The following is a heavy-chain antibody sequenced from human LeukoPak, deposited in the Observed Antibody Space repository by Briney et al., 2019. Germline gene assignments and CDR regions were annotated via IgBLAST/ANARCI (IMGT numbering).Heavy chain of an antibody. V-gene: IGHV4-34*01. J-gene: IGHJ4*02. CDR3: AREGRDWSGGFDY. D-gene: IGHD3/OR15-3a*01. CDR1: GGSFSGYY. CDR2: INHSGST. Sequence: SETLSLTCAVYGGSFSGYYWSWIRQPPGKGLEWIGEINHSGSTNYNPSLKSRVTISVDTSKNQFSLKLSSVTAADTAVYYCAREGRDWSGGFDYWGQGTLVTVSS.